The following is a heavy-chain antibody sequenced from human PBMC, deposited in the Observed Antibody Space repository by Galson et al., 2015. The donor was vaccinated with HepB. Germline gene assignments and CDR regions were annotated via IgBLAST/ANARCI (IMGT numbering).Heavy chain of an antibody. V-gene: IGHV3-15*01. CDR2: IKSNTDGGST. J-gene: IGHJ4*02. CDR1: GFSFSNAW. Sequence: SLRLSCAASGFSFSNAWMIRVRQAPGKGLEWVGRIKSNTDGGSTDYAAPVKGRFTISRDDSKNTVYLQMNSLKTEDTAVYYCTTNWESRGWGQGTLVTVSS. D-gene: IGHD7-27*01. CDR3: TTNWESRG.